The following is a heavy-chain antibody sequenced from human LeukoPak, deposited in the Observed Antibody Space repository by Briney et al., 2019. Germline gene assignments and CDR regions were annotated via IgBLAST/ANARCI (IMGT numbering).Heavy chain of an antibody. D-gene: IGHD7-27*01. CDR2: IYHTWST. CDR1: GGSVSDYY. J-gene: IGHJ4*02. CDR3: ASRKLGNDY. Sequence: SETLSLTCTISGGSVSDYYWSWIRQSPGKGLEWIGYIYHTWSTSYSPSLKSRVTISADTSQNQFSLKLSSVTAADTAVYYCASRKLGNDYWGQGTLVTVSS. V-gene: IGHV4-59*02.